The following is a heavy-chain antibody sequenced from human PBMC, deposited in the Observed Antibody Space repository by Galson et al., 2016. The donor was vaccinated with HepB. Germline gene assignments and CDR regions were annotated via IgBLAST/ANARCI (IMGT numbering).Heavy chain of an antibody. D-gene: IGHD3-10*01. CDR1: GFTFSSYG. CDR3: AKRGSRAGDTWITMIRGDQIYYFDY. V-gene: IGHV3-23*01. J-gene: IGHJ4*02. CDR2: ISGSGGST. Sequence: SLRLSCAASGFTFSSYGMSWVRQAPGKGLEWVSSISGSGGSTYYADSVKGRFTISRDNSKNTLYLQMNSLRAEDTAVYYCAKRGSRAGDTWITMIRGDQIYYFDYWVQGTLVTVSS.